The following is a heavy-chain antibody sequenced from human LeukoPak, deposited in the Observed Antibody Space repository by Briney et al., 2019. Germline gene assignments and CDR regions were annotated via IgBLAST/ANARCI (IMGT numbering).Heavy chain of an antibody. CDR2: IWHDGTKE. Sequence: GRSLTLSCAASGFTFNRYGMHWVRQAPRKGLEWVAMIWHDGTKEFYADSVKGRFTISRDNSNNTIYLQMNSLRADDTAVYFCARERGYSYGLDYWGQGTLVTVSS. CDR3: ARERGYSYGLDY. J-gene: IGHJ4*02. CDR1: GFTFNRYG. V-gene: IGHV3-33*01. D-gene: IGHD5-18*01.